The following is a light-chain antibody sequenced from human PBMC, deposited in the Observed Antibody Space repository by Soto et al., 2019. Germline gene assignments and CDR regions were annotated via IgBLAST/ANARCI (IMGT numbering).Light chain of an antibody. CDR3: QAWDSSLRV. CDR2: EDD. Sequence: SYELTQPPSVSVSPGQTVSITCSGDKLGDKFACWYQQKPGQSPMLVIYEDDKRPSGIPERFSGSNSGNTATLTISGTQAMDEADYYCQAWDSSLRVFGGGTKLTVL. CDR1: KLGDKF. J-gene: IGLJ3*02. V-gene: IGLV3-1*01.